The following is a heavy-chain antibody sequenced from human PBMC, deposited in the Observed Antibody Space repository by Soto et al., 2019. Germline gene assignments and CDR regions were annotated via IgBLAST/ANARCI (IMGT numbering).Heavy chain of an antibody. CDR2: LSSSGRTI. J-gene: IGHJ2*01. V-gene: IGHV3-11*01. D-gene: IGHD4-17*01. CDR3: ARDYGDYGYLYFDL. Sequence: QVQLVESGGGLVKPGGSLRLSCAPSGFTFSDYYMSWIRQAPGKGLEWGSYLSSSGRTINYADSGQGRFTISRDNAKNSLYLQMNSLRAEDTAVYYCARDYGDYGYLYFDLWGRGTLVTVAS. CDR1: GFTFSDYY.